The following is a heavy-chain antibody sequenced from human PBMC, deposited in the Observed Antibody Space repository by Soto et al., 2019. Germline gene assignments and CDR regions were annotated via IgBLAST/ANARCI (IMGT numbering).Heavy chain of an antibody. V-gene: IGHV1-69*06. CDR1: GGTFSSYA. CDR2: IIPIFGTA. D-gene: IGHD4-17*01. CDR3: AKDLSRWPHYAFDS. J-gene: IGHJ5*01. Sequence: SVKVSCKASGGTFSSYAISWVRQAPGQGLEWMGGIIPIFGTANYAQKFQGRVTITADKSTSTAYMELSSLRSEDTAVYYCAKDLSRWPHYAFDSWGQGTLVTVSS.